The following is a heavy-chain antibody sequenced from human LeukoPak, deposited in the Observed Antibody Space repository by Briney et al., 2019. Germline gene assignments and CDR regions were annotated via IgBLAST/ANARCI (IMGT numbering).Heavy chain of an antibody. V-gene: IGHV1-69*04. Sequence: SVKVSCKTSGITFSSYAMSWVRQAPGQGLEWMGRTIPMLGLTDYAQKFQGRVTITADTSTRTVYMELTSLTSEDTAVYYCAKDGDSSSGHCDYWGQGTLVTVSS. CDR2: TIPMLGLT. D-gene: IGHD6-19*01. CDR1: GITFSSYA. J-gene: IGHJ4*02. CDR3: AKDGDSSSGHCDY.